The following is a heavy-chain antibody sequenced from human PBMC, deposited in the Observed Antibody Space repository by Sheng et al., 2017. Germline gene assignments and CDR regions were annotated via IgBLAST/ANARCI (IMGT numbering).Heavy chain of an antibody. D-gene: IGHD4-17*01. V-gene: IGHV3-64*07. CDR1: GFTFSSYA. Sequence: EVQLVESGGGLVQPGGSLRLSCAASGFTFSSYAMHWVRQAPGKGLEYVSAISSNGGSTYYADSVKGRFTISXDNSKNTXYLQMGSLRAEDMAVYYCARKTSMTTVTPGYYYYYMDVWGKGTTVTVSS. CDR2: ISSNGGST. CDR3: ARKTSMTTVTPGYYYYYMDV. J-gene: IGHJ6*03.